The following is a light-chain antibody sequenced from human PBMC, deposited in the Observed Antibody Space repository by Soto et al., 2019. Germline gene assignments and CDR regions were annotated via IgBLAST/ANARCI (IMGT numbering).Light chain of an antibody. CDR1: QGISSA. Sequence: AIQLTQSPSSLSASVGDRVTITCRASQGISSALAWYQQKPGKAPKLLIYDASSLESGVPSRFSGSGSGTDFTLNISSLQPEDFATYYCQQFNSYPQYTFGKGTKLEIK. CDR2: DAS. J-gene: IGKJ2*01. V-gene: IGKV1-13*02. CDR3: QQFNSYPQYT.